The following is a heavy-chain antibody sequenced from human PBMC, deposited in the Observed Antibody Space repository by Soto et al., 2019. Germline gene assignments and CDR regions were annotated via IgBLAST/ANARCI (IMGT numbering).Heavy chain of an antibody. CDR1: GFTFSTYG. V-gene: IGHV3-33*06. Sequence: GGSLRLSCATSGFTFSTYGIHWVRQAPGKGLEWLAVIWYDGSKKYYADSVQGRFTISRDNSENIGYLQMNSLRADDTAVYYCVKDHCGGDCYSNPYFDYWGQGTLVTVSS. CDR2: IWYDGSKK. D-gene: IGHD2-21*02. CDR3: VKDHCGGDCYSNPYFDY. J-gene: IGHJ4*02.